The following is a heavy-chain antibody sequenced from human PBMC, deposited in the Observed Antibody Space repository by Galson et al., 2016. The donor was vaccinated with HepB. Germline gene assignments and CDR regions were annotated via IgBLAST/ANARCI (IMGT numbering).Heavy chain of an antibody. Sequence: SVKVSCKASGGTFVSYTITWVRQAPGRGLECMGGIIPIFGTASYAQKFQGRVTITADESTDTVYMDLRSLTSDDTAVYYCARGFDPWGQGTLVTVSS. J-gene: IGHJ5*02. V-gene: IGHV1-69*13. CDR3: ARGFDP. CDR1: GGTFVSYT. CDR2: IIPIFGTA.